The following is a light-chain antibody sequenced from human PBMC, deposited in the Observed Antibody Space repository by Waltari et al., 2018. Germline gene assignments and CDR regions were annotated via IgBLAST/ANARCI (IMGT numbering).Light chain of an antibody. CDR1: SREGGGYNF. CDR3: SSYAGGVYV. Sequence: QSAPTHPASVSGSPGQWRTVSCAGSSREGGGYNFVSWSQHHPGNPPKLLIYEATKRPSGVSDRFSGSKSGNTASLTISGLQTDDEADYYRSSYAGGVYVFGTGTTVTVL. J-gene: IGLJ1*01. V-gene: IGLV2-23*01. CDR2: EAT.